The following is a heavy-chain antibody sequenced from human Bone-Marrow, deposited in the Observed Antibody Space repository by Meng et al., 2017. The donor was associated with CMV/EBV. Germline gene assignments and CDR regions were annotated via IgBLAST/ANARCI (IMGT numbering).Heavy chain of an antibody. V-gene: IGHV3-21*01. CDR1: GFTFSSYS. CDR3: ARESEAMDYYYYGMDV. CDR2: ISSSSSYI. D-gene: IGHD5-18*01. J-gene: IGHJ6*02. Sequence: GESLKISCAASGFTFSSYSMNWVRQAPGKGLEWVSSISSSSSYIYYADSVKGRFTISRDNAENSLYLQMNSLRAEDTAVYYCARESEAMDYYYYGMDVWGQGTTVTVSS.